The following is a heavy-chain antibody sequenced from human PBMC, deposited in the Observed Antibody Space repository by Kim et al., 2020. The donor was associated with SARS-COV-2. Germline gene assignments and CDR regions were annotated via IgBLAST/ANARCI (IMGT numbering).Heavy chain of an antibody. D-gene: IGHD4-17*01. V-gene: IGHV4-34*01. Sequence: SETLSLTCAVYGGSFSGYYWSWIRQPPGKGLEWIGEINHSGSTNYNPSLKSRVTISVDTSKNQFSLKLSSVTAADTAVYYCARDDYGGNSGWFDPWGQG. CDR2: INHSGST. CDR1: GGSFSGYY. CDR3: ARDDYGGNSGWFDP. J-gene: IGHJ5*02.